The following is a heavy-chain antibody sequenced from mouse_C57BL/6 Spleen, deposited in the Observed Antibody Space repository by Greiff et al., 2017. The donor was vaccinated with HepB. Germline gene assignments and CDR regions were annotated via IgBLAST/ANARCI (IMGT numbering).Heavy chain of an antibody. D-gene: IGHD2-12*01. CDR1: GYSFTGYY. CDR2: INPSTGGT. Sequence: EVQLQQSGPELVKPGASVKISCKASGYSFTGYYMNWVKQSPEKSLEWIGEINPSTGGTTYNQKFKAKATLTVDKSSSTAYMQLKSLTSEDSAVYYCARREAYYRTSPLDYWGQGTTLTVSS. V-gene: IGHV1-42*01. J-gene: IGHJ2*01. CDR3: ARREAYYRTSPLDY.